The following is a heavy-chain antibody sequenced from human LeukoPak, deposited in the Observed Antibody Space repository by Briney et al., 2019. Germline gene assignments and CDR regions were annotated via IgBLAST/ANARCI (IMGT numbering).Heavy chain of an antibody. CDR2: ISNSSSYI. D-gene: IGHD5-24*01. J-gene: IGHJ4*02. Sequence: GGSLRLSCAASGFTVSSNYMNWVRQAPGKGLEWVSSISNSSSYIYYADSVKGRFTISRDNAKNSLYLQMNSLRAEDTAVYYCARDLGEMATIWGAFFDYWGQGTLVTVSS. CDR1: GFTVSSNY. V-gene: IGHV3-21*01. CDR3: ARDLGEMATIWGAFFDY.